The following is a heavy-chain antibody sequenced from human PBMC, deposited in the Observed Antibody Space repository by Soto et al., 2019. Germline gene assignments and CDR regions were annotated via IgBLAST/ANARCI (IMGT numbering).Heavy chain of an antibody. CDR1: GGTFSSYA. D-gene: IGHD2-21*02. V-gene: IGHV1-69*01. J-gene: IGHJ3*02. CDR3: ANHSGLHDAFHI. CDR2: IIPIFGTA. Sequence: QVQLVQSGAEVKKPGSSVKVSCKASGGTFSSYAISWVRQAPGQGLEWMGGIIPIFGTANYAQKFQGRVTITADDSTGTAYMELSSMRSKDTAVYYCANHSGLHDAFHIWGQGTMVTVSS.